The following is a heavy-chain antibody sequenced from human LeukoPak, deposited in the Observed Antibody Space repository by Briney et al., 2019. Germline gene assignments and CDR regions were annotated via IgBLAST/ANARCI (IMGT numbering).Heavy chain of an antibody. CDR3: AKSMGSGSYYLPGDYYYMDV. CDR1: GFTFSSYG. Sequence: PGGSLRLSCAASGFTFSSYGMHWVRQAPGKGLEWVAFIRYDGSNKYYADSVKGRFTISRDNSKNTLYLQMNSLRAEDTAVYYCAKSMGSGSYYLPGDYYYMDVWGKGTTVTISS. V-gene: IGHV3-30*02. CDR2: IRYDGSNK. D-gene: IGHD3-10*01. J-gene: IGHJ6*03.